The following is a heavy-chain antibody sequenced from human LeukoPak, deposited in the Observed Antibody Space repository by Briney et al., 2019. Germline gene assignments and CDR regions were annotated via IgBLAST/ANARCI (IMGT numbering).Heavy chain of an antibody. J-gene: IGHJ4*02. D-gene: IGHD3/OR15-3a*01. V-gene: IGHV3-33*01. Sequence: GGSLRLSCAASGFTFSSYGMHWVRQAPGKGLEWVAVIWYDGSNKYYADSVKGRFTISRDNSKNTLYLQINSLRAEDTAVYHCARGTDLPTDYWGQGTLVTVSS. CDR3: ARGTDLPTDY. CDR1: GFTFSSYG. CDR2: IWYDGSNK.